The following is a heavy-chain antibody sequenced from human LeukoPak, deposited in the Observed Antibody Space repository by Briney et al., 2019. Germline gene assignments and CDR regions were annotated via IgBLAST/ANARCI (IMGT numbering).Heavy chain of an antibody. CDR3: ASSGWPRSLDY. CDR2: IYSGGST. V-gene: IGHV3-53*01. Sequence: GGSLRLSCAASGFIVSSNYMGWVRQAPGKGLEWVSVIYSGGSTFYADSVKGRFTISRDNSKNTLFLQMNSLTAEDTAVYYCASSGWPRSLDYWGQGTLVTVSS. J-gene: IGHJ4*02. D-gene: IGHD6-19*01. CDR1: GFIVSSNY.